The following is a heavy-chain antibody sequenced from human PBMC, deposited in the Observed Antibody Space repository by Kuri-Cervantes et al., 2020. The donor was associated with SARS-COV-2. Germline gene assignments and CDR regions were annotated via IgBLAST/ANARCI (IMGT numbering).Heavy chain of an antibody. CDR1: GGSISSYY. J-gene: IGHJ5*02. CDR2: IYHSGST. V-gene: IGHV4-59*12. Sequence: SETLSLTCTVSGGSISSYYWSWIRQPPGKGLEWIGYIYHSGSTYYNPSLKSRVTISVDRSKNQFSLKLSSVTAADTAVYYCASRVGSITIFGVVKNWFDPWGQGTLVTVSS. CDR3: ASRVGSITIFGVVKNWFDP. D-gene: IGHD3-3*01.